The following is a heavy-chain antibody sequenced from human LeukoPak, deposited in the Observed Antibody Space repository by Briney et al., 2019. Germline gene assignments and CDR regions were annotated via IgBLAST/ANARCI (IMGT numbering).Heavy chain of an antibody. CDR3: AKDIIAARDY. D-gene: IGHD6-6*01. CDR2: ISSSGGTT. CDR1: GFSFSTYA. V-gene: IGHV3-23*01. Sequence: GGSLRLSCATSGFSFSTYAMNWVRQAPGKGLEWVSAISSSGGTTYYADSVKGRFTISRDNSKNTLYLQMNSLRAEDTAVYYCAKDIIAARDYWGQGTLVTVSS. J-gene: IGHJ4*02.